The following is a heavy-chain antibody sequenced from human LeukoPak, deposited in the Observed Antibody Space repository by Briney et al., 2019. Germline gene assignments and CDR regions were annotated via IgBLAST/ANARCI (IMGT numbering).Heavy chain of an antibody. V-gene: IGHV4-34*01. CDR3: ARLAGYSSGWYTSGNY. J-gene: IGHJ4*02. CDR2: INHSGST. Sequence: PSETLSLTCAVYGGSFSGYYWSWIRQPPGKGLEWIGEINHSGSTNYNPSLKSRVTISVDTSKNQFSLKLSSVTAADTAVYYCARLAGYSSGWYTSGNYWGQGTLVTVSS. CDR1: GGSFSGYY. D-gene: IGHD6-19*01.